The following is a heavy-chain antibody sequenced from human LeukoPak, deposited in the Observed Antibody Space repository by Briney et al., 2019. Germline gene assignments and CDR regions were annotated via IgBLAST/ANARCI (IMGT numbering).Heavy chain of an antibody. V-gene: IGHV3-23*01. J-gene: IGHJ4*02. CDR2: ISGSGGST. D-gene: IGHD1-7*01. Sequence: PGGSLRLSCAASGFTFSSYAMSWVRQAPGKGLEWVSAISGSGGSTYYADSVKGRFTIPRDNSKNTLYLQMNSLRAEDTAVYYCAKFLHPLELHPVVYYFDYWGQGTLVTVSS. CDR1: GFTFSSYA. CDR3: AKFLHPLELHPVVYYFDY.